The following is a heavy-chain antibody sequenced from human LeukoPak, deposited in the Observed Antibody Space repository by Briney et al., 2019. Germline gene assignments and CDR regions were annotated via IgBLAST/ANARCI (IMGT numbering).Heavy chain of an antibody. V-gene: IGHV1-18*01. J-gene: IGHJ4*02. CDR3: ARTVTTSSYYFDY. CDR2: ISGYDGNT. CDR1: SYTVTTGG. D-gene: IGHD4-17*01. Sequence: ASGKVCCEASSYTVTTGGGSWVRQAPGQGLEWMGWISGYDGNTNYAQKLRGRVTMTTDTSTSTAYMDLRSLRSDDTALYYCARTVTTSSYYFDYWGQGTLVTVSS.